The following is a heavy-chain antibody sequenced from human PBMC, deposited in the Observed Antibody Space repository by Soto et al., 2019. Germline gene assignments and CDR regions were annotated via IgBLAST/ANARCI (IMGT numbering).Heavy chain of an antibody. CDR3: ATVFAV. Sequence: EVQLVESGGGLVQPGGSLRVSCAASGFTFRSHRIHWVRQAPGKGLEWVSRIDTDGGGTSYADSVKGRFTISTDNAKNTVNLDMQGLRGVETAVYHHATVFAVWGRGTLVTVSS. V-gene: IGHV3-74*01. D-gene: IGHD4-17*01. CDR1: GFTFRSHR. CDR2: IDTDGGGT. J-gene: IGHJ4*02.